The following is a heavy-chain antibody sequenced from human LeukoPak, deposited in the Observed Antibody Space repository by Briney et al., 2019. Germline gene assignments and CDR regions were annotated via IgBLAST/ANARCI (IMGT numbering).Heavy chain of an antibody. J-gene: IGHJ5*02. CDR2: FDPEDGET. Sequence: ASEKVSCKVSGYTLTELSMHWVRQAPGKGLEWMGGFDPEDGETIYAQKFQGRVTMTEDTSTDTAYIELSSLRSEDTAVYYCATAIVVVPAANWFDPWGQGTLVTVSS. V-gene: IGHV1-24*01. D-gene: IGHD2-2*01. CDR3: ATAIVVVPAANWFDP. CDR1: GYTLTELS.